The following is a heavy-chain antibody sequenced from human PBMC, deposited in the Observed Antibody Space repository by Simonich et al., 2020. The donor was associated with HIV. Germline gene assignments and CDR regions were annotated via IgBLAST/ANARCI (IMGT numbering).Heavy chain of an antibody. V-gene: IGHV4-34*01. D-gene: IGHD6-13*01. CDR1: GGSFSGYY. Sequence: QVQLQQWGAGLLKPSETLSLTCAVYGGSFSGYYWSWIRQPPGKGLEWIGEINHSESTNYTPSLKSRVTISVDTSKNQFSLKLSSVTAADTAVYYCARLTAGGLGEYFQHWGQGTLVTVSS. CDR3: ARLTAGGLGEYFQH. J-gene: IGHJ1*01. CDR2: INHSEST.